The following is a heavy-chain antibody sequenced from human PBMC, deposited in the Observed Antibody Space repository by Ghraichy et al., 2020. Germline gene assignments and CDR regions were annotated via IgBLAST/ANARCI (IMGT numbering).Heavy chain of an antibody. J-gene: IGHJ4*02. CDR3: AWGGYSGYDPINLDY. D-gene: IGHD5-12*01. V-gene: IGHV3-30*04. Sequence: GESLNISCAASGFTFSSYAMHWVRQAPGKGLEWVAVISYDGSNKYYADSVKGRFTISRDNSKNTLYLQMNSLRAEDTAVYYCAWGGYSGYDPINLDYWGQGTLVTVSS. CDR2: ISYDGSNK. CDR1: GFTFSSYA.